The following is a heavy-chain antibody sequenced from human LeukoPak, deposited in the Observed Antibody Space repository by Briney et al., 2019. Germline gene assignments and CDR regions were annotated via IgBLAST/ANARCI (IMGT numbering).Heavy chain of an antibody. V-gene: IGHV3-21*04. CDR3: AKGGGEIMQWLAYYYMDV. CDR1: GFTFSRNT. J-gene: IGHJ6*03. Sequence: GGSLRLSCAASGFTFSRNTMNWVRQAPGKGLEWVSSISSSSSYIYYADSVKGRFTISRDNSKNTLYLQMNSLRAEDTAVYYCAKGGGEIMQWLAYYYMDVWGKGTTVTVSS. CDR2: ISSSSSYI. D-gene: IGHD6-19*01.